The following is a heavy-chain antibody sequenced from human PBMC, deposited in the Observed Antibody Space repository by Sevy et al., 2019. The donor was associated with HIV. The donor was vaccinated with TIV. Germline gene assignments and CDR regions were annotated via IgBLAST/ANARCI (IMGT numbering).Heavy chain of an antibody. V-gene: IGHV4-34*01. J-gene: IGHJ3*02. Sequence: SETLSLTCAVYGGSFSGYYWSWIRQPPGKGLEWVGEINHSGSTNYNPSLKSRVTISVDTSNNQFSLKLSSVTAAETAVYYCARHWSSSSCSHAFDIWGQGTMVTVSS. CDR1: GGSFSGYY. CDR2: INHSGST. D-gene: IGHD2-2*01. CDR3: ARHWSSSSCSHAFDI.